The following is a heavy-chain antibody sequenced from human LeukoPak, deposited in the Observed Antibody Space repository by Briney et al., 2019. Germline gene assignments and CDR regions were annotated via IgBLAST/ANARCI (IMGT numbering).Heavy chain of an antibody. J-gene: IGHJ3*02. Sequence: SETLSLTCTVSGGSISSYYWSWIRQPPGKGLEWIGYIYYSGSTNYNFSLKSRVTISVDTSKNQFSLKLRSVTAADTAVYYCARHLAAAGTSGSHDAFDIWGQGTKVTVSS. CDR3: ARHLAAAGTSGSHDAFDI. D-gene: IGHD6-13*01. CDR2: IYYSGST. V-gene: IGHV4-59*08. CDR1: GGSISSYY.